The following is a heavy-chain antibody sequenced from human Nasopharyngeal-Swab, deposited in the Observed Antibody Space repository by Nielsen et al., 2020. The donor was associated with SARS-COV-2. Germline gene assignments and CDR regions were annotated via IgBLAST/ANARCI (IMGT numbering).Heavy chain of an antibody. D-gene: IGHD3-10*01. V-gene: IGHV1-69*01. CDR3: ASSAIWFGEFPFDY. Sequence: WVRQAPGQGLEWMGGIIPIFGTANYAQKFQGRVTITADESRSTAYMELSSLRSEDTAVYYCASSAIWFGEFPFDYWGQGTLVTVSS. CDR2: IIPIFGTA. J-gene: IGHJ4*02.